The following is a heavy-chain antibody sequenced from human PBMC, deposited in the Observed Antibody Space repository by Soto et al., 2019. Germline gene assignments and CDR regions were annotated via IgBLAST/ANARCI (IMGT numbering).Heavy chain of an antibody. CDR1: GYTFTSYH. Sequence: ASVKVSCKASGYTFTSYHMHWVRQAPGQGLEWMGIINPSGGSTSYAQKFQGRVTMTRDTSTSTVYMELSSLRSEDTAVYYCARGDTIFGVVTEDYYYYYMDVWGKGTTVTVSS. D-gene: IGHD3-3*01. V-gene: IGHV1-46*03. J-gene: IGHJ6*03. CDR2: INPSGGST. CDR3: ARGDTIFGVVTEDYYYYYMDV.